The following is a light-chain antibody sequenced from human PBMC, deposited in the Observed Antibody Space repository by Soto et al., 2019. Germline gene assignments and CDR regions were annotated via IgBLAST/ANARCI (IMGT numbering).Light chain of an antibody. Sequence: IMLTQSPGTLSLSPGERATLSCRASQRISSMYLAWYQQKPGRAPRLIIYGASRRATGIPERFSGSESGTDFTLTISRLEPEDFAVYYCHQYDIPPRTFGRGTRVEI. CDR2: GAS. J-gene: IGKJ1*01. CDR3: HQYDIPPRT. CDR1: QRISSMY. V-gene: IGKV3-20*01.